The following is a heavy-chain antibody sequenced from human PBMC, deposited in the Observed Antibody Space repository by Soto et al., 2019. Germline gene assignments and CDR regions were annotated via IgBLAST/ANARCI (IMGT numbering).Heavy chain of an antibody. CDR3: ARETGGDGYNV. Sequence: EVQLVESGGGLVQPGGSLTLSCAASGFTFSIYWMHWVRQDPGKGLVWVSRIDSAGSSTTYADSVKGRFTISRDNAKNTLYLQMNTLRAEDTDVYYCARETGGDGYNVWGQGTLVTVSS. J-gene: IGHJ4*02. V-gene: IGHV3-74*03. CDR2: IDSAGSST. CDR1: GFTFSIYW. D-gene: IGHD5-12*01.